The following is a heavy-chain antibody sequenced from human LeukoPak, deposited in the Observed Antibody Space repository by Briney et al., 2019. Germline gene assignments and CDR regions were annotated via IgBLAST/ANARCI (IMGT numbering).Heavy chain of an antibody. J-gene: IGHJ4*02. Sequence: TSETLSLTCTVSGGSISSYYWSWIRQPPGKGLEWIGYIYHSGSTYYNPSLKSRVTISVDRSKNQFSLKLSSVTAADTAVYYCARCSSGWYWDYWGQGTLVTVSS. V-gene: IGHV4-59*12. CDR3: ARCSSGWYWDY. CDR2: IYHSGST. CDR1: GGSISSYY. D-gene: IGHD6-19*01.